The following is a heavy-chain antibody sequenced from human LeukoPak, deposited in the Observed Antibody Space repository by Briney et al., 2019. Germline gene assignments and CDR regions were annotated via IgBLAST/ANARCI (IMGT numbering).Heavy chain of an antibody. CDR2: ISGGGGTT. V-gene: IGHV3-23*01. D-gene: IGHD3-22*01. CDR1: GFSFSAYA. CDR3: AKETVVAYY. J-gene: IGHJ4*02. Sequence: GGSLRLSCAASGFSFSAYAMSWVRQAPGKGLEWVSYISGGGGTTYYADSVKGRFTISRDNSRNTLYLQMNSLRAEDTAVYYCAKETVVAYYWGQGTLVTVSS.